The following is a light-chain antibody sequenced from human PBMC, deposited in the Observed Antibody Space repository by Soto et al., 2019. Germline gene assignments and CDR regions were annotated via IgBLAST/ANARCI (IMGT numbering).Light chain of an antibody. Sequence: DIQMTQSPSSLSASVGDRVTVTCRAGQSISRYLKWYRQRPGKAPKLLIYSASTLQTGVPSRFSGSGSGTDFTLTISSLQPEDFATYYCQQSYSTPSITFGQGTRLEIK. CDR2: SAS. V-gene: IGKV1-39*01. J-gene: IGKJ5*01. CDR3: QQSYSTPSIT. CDR1: QSISRY.